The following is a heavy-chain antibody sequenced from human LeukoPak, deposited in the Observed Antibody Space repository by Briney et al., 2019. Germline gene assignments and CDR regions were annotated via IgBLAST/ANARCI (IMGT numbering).Heavy chain of an antibody. CDR2: ISRSGSTI. J-gene: IGHJ4*02. D-gene: IGHD3/OR15-3a*01. Sequence: GGSLRLSCAASGFTFSSYEMNWVRQAPGKGLEWVSYISRSGSTIYYADSVKGRFTISRDNAKNSLYLQMNSLRAEDTAVYYCATLGWTAPDYWGKGTLVTVSS. CDR3: ATLGWTAPDY. V-gene: IGHV3-48*03. CDR1: GFTFSSYE.